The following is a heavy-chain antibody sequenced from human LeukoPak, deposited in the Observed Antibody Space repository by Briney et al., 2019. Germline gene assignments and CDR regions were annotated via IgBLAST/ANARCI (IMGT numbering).Heavy chain of an antibody. V-gene: IGHV3-21*01. D-gene: IGHD3-22*01. CDR3: ARDLRSNNYYDSSGYHDY. Sequence: GGSLRLSCAASGFTFSSYAMNWVRQAPGKGLEWVSSISSSSSYIYYADSVKGRFTISRDNAKNSLYLQMNSLRAEDTAVYYCARDLRSNNYYDSSGYHDYWGQGTLVTVSS. CDR1: GFTFSSYA. J-gene: IGHJ4*02. CDR2: ISSSSSYI.